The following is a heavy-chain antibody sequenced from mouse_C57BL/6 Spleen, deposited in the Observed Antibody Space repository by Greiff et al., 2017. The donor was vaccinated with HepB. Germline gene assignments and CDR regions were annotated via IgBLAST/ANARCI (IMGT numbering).Heavy chain of an antibody. CDR2: ISYDGSN. D-gene: IGHD4-1*01. CDR1: GYSITSGYY. Sequence: EVQLQESGPGLVKPSQSLSLTCSVTGYSITSGYYWNWIRQFPGNKLEWMGYISYDGSNNYNPSLKNRISITRDTSKNQFFLKLNSLTTEDTATYYWAREGGNWDPFDYWGQGTTLTVSS. V-gene: IGHV3-6*01. CDR3: AREGGNWDPFDY. J-gene: IGHJ2*01.